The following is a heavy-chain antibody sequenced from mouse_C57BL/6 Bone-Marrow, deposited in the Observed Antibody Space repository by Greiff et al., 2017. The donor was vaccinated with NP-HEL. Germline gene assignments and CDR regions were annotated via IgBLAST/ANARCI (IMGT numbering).Heavy chain of an antibody. V-gene: IGHV1-26*01. CDR2: INPNKGGT. CDR1: GYTFTDYY. J-gene: IGHJ2*01. D-gene: IGHD2-1*01. Sequence: EVQLQQSGPELVKPGASVKISCKASGYTFTDYYMNWVKQSHGKSLEWIGDINPNKGGTSYNQKFKGKATFTVNKSSSTSSRELRSLTSEDSAVYCCARNCYGNFFDYWGQGTTLTVSS. CDR3: ARNCYGNFFDY.